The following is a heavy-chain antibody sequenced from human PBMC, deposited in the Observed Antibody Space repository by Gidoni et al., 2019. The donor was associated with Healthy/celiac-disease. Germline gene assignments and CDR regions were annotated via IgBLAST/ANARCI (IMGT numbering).Heavy chain of an antibody. J-gene: IGHJ5*02. V-gene: IGHV4-39*01. CDR2: IYYSGST. D-gene: IGHD3-9*01. Sequence: QLQLQESGPGLVKPSETLSLTCTVPGGSISSSSYYWGWIRQPPGKGLEWIGSIYYSGSTYYNPSLKSRVTISVDTSKNQFSLKLSSVTAADTAVYYCARQAYYDILTGYEWFDPWGQGTLVTVSS. CDR3: ARQAYYDILTGYEWFDP. CDR1: GGSISSSSYY.